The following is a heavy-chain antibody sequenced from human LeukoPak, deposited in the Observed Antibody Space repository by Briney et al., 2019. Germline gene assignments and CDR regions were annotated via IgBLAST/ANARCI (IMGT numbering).Heavy chain of an antibody. Sequence: NPSETLSLTCSVSGGSISSSSYYWGWVRQSPGKGLEWIGSIYYSGTTYNNPSLKSRVTVSLDTAKNQFSLKLSSVTAADTAVYYCARSGLSRFGFWGQGTLVTVSS. CDR1: GGSISSSSYY. V-gene: IGHV4-39*01. J-gene: IGHJ4*02. CDR3: ARSGLSRFGF. D-gene: IGHD2/OR15-2a*01. CDR2: IYYSGTT.